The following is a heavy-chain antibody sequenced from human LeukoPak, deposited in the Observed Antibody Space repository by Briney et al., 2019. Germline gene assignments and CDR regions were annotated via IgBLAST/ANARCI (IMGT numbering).Heavy chain of an antibody. CDR1: GFTFSGFY. V-gene: IGHV3-11*05. Sequence: PGGSLRLSCAASGFTFSGFYMSWIRQAPGKGLEWVSCIGSSSSYTNYADSVKGRFTISRDNAKNSLYLQMDGLRAEDTAGYYCARDRGAVAATWFDYWGQGTLVTVSS. J-gene: IGHJ4*02. CDR3: ARDRGAVAATWFDY. CDR2: IGSSSSYT. D-gene: IGHD6-19*01.